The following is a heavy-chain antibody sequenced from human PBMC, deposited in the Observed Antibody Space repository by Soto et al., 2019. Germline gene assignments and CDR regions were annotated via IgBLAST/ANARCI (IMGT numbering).Heavy chain of an antibody. CDR1: GFTFSSYS. Sequence: EVQLVESGGGLVKPGGSLRLSCAASGFTFSSYSMNWVRQAPGKGLEWVSSISSSSSYIYYADSVKGRFTISRDNAKNSLYLQMNSLRGEDTAVYYCARRCSSTSCSGDYWGQGTLVTGSS. V-gene: IGHV3-21*01. CDR2: ISSSSSYI. J-gene: IGHJ4*02. D-gene: IGHD2-2*01. CDR3: ARRCSSTSCSGDY.